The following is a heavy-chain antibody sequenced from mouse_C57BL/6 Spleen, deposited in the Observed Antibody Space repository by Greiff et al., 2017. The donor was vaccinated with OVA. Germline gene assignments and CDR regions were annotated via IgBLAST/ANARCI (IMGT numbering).Heavy chain of an antibody. CDR1: GFSLSTSGMG. J-gene: IGHJ3*01. D-gene: IGHD2-3*01. V-gene: IGHV8-12*01. CDR3: ARRASYDGYYEEWFAY. CDR2: IYWDDDK. Sequence: QVTLKECGPGILQSSQTLSLTCSFSGFSLSTSGMGVSWIRQPSGKGLEWLAHIYWDDDKRYNPSLKSRLTISKDTSRNQVFLKITSVDTADTATYYCARRASYDGYYEEWFAYWGQGTLVTVSA.